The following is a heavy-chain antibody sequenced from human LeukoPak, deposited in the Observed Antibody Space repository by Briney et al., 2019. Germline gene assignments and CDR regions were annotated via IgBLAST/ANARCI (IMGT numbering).Heavy chain of an antibody. V-gene: IGHV3-48*03. J-gene: IGHJ6*03. D-gene: IGHD6-25*01. Sequence: QPGGSLRLSCAASGFTFSSYEMNWVRQAPGKGLEWVSYISSSGGTIHYADSVKGRFTISRDNAKDSLYLQMNSLRAEDTAVYYCARDGTPIYSSGWVYMDVWGKGTTVTISS. CDR1: GFTFSSYE. CDR2: ISSSGGTI. CDR3: ARDGTPIYSSGWVYMDV.